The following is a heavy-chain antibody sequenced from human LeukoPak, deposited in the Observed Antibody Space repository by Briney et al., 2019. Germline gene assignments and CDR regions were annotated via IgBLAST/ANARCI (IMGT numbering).Heavy chain of an antibody. CDR2: IIPIFGTA. Sequence: GASVKVSCKASGGTFTSYAISWVRQAPGQGLEWMGGIIPIFGTANYAQKFQGRVTITADESTSTAYMELSSLRSEDTAVYYCARVMAYYYDSSGYYSYYYYGMDVWGQGTTVTVSS. D-gene: IGHD3-22*01. CDR3: ARVMAYYYDSSGYYSYYYYGMDV. CDR1: GGTFTSYA. V-gene: IGHV1-69*01. J-gene: IGHJ6*02.